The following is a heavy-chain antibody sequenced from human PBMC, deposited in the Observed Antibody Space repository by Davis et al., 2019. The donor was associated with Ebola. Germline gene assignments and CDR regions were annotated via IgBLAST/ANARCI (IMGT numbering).Heavy chain of an antibody. CDR1: GGSISSGGYY. CDR3: ARDHGGKGDFDY. J-gene: IGHJ4*02. CDR2: IYYSGST. D-gene: IGHD4-23*01. Sequence: SETLSLTCTVSGGSISSGGYYWSWIRQHPGKGLEWIGYIYYSGSTYYNPSLKSRVTISVDTSKNQFSLKLSSVTAADTAVYYCARDHGGKGDFDYWGQGTLVTVSS. V-gene: IGHV4-31*03.